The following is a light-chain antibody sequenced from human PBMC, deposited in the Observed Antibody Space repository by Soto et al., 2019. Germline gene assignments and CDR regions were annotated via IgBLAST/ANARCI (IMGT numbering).Light chain of an antibody. V-gene: IGLV4-69*01. CDR2: LNGDGSH. Sequence: QAVVTQSPSASASLGASVKLTCTLSSGHSSYAIAWHQQQPEKGPRYLMNLNGDGSHTKGDGIPDRFSGSSSGAERYLTISSLQSEDEADYYCQTWATGIRVFGGGTKVTVL. CDR3: QTWATGIRV. CDR1: SGHSSYA. J-gene: IGLJ3*02.